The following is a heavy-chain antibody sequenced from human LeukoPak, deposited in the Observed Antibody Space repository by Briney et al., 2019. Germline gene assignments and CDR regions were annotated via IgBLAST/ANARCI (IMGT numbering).Heavy chain of an antibody. CDR3: ARVSQRAAAVFLDV. Sequence: GTSLRLSCAASGFTFTQYAMHWVCQAPGKGLEWVAIVSNDGNQKKYSDSIWDRFTISRDNAKNSLYLQMNSLRAEDTAVYYCARVSQRAAAVFLDVWGQGTTVTVSS. CDR2: VSNDGNQK. J-gene: IGHJ6*02. CDR1: GFTFTQYA. V-gene: IGHV3-30*03. D-gene: IGHD6-13*01.